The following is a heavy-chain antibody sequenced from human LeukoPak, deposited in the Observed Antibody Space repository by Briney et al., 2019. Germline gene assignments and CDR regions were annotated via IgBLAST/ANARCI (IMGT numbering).Heavy chain of an antibody. D-gene: IGHD3-22*01. J-gene: IGHJ4*02. CDR1: GFTYSSYA. CDR3: AKDAGTYYYDSSGYFDY. CDR2: ISGSGGST. Sequence: PGGSLRPSCAASGFTYSSYAMSLVRQAPGKGLEWVSAISGSGGSTYYADSVKGRFTISRDNSKNTLYLQMNSLRAEDTAVYYCAKDAGTYYYDSSGYFDYWGQGTLVTVSS. V-gene: IGHV3-23*01.